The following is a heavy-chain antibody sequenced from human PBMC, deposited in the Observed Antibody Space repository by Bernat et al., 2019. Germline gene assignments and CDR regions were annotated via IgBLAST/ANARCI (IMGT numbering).Heavy chain of an antibody. CDR3: ARGPPLRLDCSSTSCLFDY. J-gene: IGHJ4*02. CDR1: GGSFSGYY. CDR2: INHSGST. V-gene: IGHV4-34*01. Sequence: QVQLQQWGAGLLKPSETLSLTCAVYGGSFSGYYWSWIRQPPGKGLEWIGEINHSGSTNYNPSLKSRVTISVDTSKNQFCLKLSSVTAADTAVYYCARGPPLRLDCSSTSCLFDYWGQGTLVTVSS. D-gene: IGHD2-2*01.